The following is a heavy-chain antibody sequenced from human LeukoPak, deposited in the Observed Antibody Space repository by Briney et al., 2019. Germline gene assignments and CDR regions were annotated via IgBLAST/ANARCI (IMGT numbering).Heavy chain of an antibody. V-gene: IGHV3-23*01. CDR1: GFTFSTFA. Sequence: PGGSLRLSCAASGFTFSTFAMIWVRQPPGKGLEWVSSIFHSGGEIHYADSVRGRFTISRDNAKNTLYLQMNSLRAEDTPVYFCASGELDSLYYFDYWGQGTLVTVSS. J-gene: IGHJ4*02. D-gene: IGHD1-1*01. CDR3: ASGELDSLYYFDY. CDR2: IFHSGGEI.